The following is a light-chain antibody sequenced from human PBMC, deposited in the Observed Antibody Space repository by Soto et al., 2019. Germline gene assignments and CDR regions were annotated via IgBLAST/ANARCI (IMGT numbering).Light chain of an antibody. CDR3: QQYGSSPST. CDR1: QSVGSSY. CDR2: VAS. Sequence: EIVLTQSPGTLSLSPGESATLSCMSSQSVGSSYLAWYRQKPGQAPRLLIYVASSRATGIPDRISGGGSGTDFTLTISRLEPEDFAVYYCQQYGSSPSTFGQGTKVEIK. V-gene: IGKV3-20*01. J-gene: IGKJ1*01.